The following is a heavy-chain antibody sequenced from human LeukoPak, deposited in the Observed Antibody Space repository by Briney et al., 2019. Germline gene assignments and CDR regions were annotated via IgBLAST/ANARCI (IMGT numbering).Heavy chain of an antibody. CDR2: IYYSGST. V-gene: IGHV4-59*01. CDR3: ARDARSSSHFDY. CDR1: GGSINTYY. J-gene: IGHJ4*02. Sequence: SETLSLTCTVWGGSINTYYWSWIRQPPGKGLEWIGYIYYSGSTNYNPSLKSRVTISVDTSKNQFSLKLSSVTAADTAVYYCARDARSSSHFDYWGQGTLVTVSS. D-gene: IGHD6-6*01.